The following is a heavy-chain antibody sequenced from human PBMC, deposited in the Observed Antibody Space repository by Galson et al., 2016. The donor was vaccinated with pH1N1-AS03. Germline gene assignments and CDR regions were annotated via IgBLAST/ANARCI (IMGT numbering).Heavy chain of an antibody. Sequence: SVKVSCKASGNIFNSYGIAWVRQAPGQGLEWMGWISVYTGKTNYAEKFQERVTMTRQISTTTAYLELRSLRSDDTAVYYCARGGDHASYWGQGTLVTVSS. V-gene: IGHV1-18*01. D-gene: IGHD3-10*01. CDR2: ISVYTGKT. J-gene: IGHJ4*02. CDR3: ARGGDHASY. CDR1: GNIFNSYG.